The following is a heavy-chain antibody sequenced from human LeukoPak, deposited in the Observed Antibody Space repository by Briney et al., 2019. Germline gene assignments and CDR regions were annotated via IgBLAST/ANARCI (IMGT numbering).Heavy chain of an antibody. J-gene: IGHJ3*02. CDR1: GFTFSSYS. V-gene: IGHV3-53*01. Sequence: GGSLRLSCAASGFTFSSYSMNWVRQAPGKGLEWVSVIYSGGSTYYADSVKGRFTISRDNSKNTLYLQMNSLRAEDTAVYYCARGEMATIAGAFDIWGQGTMVTVSS. D-gene: IGHD5-24*01. CDR2: IYSGGST. CDR3: ARGEMATIAGAFDI.